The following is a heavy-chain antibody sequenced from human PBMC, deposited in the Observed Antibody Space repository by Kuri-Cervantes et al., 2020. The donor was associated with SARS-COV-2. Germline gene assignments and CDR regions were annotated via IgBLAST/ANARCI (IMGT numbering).Heavy chain of an antibody. Sequence: GESLKISCAASGFAFSNAWMNWVRQAPGKGLVWVSRINSDGSSTSYADSVKGRFTISRDNAKNTLYLHMKSLRSEDTAMYYCAKDRVGVQDFWGQGTLVTVSS. CDR2: INSDGSST. D-gene: IGHD2-21*01. CDR1: GFAFSNAW. J-gene: IGHJ4*02. V-gene: IGHV3-74*01. CDR3: AKDRVGVQDF.